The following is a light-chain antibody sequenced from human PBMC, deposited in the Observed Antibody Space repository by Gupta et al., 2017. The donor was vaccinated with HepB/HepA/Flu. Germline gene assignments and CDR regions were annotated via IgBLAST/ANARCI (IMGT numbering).Light chain of an antibody. CDR2: QDR. J-gene: IGLJ2*01. Sequence: SSELTQPPSVSVSPGQTASITCFGDKLGDKYVCWYQQKPGQSPVLVIYQDRKRPSGIPARFSGSNSGNTATLTISGTQAMDEADYYCQAWDSTTEIFGGGTTVTVL. CDR3: QAWDSTTEI. V-gene: IGLV3-1*01. CDR1: KLGDKY.